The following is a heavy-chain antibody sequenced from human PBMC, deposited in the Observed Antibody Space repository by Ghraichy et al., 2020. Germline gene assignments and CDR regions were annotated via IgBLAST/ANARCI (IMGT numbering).Heavy chain of an antibody. CDR1: GFYFRNYP. CDR2: VRSEGDLR. Sequence: GGSLRLSCTASGFYFRNYPMNWVRQTPGKGLEWISHVRSEGDLRYADSVRGRFTISRDDAKNSVFLQMNSLRGEDTAVYYCARDHNWVFDYWGQGTLVTVSS. J-gene: IGHJ4*02. CDR3: ARDHNWVFDY. D-gene: IGHD1-1*01. V-gene: IGHV3-21*05.